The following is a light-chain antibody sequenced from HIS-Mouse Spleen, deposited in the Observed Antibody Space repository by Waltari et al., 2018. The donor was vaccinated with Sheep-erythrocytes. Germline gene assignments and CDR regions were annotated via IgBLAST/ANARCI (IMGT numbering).Light chain of an antibody. V-gene: IGLV2-11*01. Sequence: QSALTQPRSVSGSPGQSVTISCTGTSSDVGGYNYVSWYQQHPGKAPKLMIYEVSKRPQGVPDRFAGSKAGNTASLTISGLQAEDEADYYCCSYAGSYNDVFGTGTKVTVL. CDR1: SSDVGGYNY. CDR3: CSYAGSYNDV. CDR2: EVS. J-gene: IGLJ1*01.